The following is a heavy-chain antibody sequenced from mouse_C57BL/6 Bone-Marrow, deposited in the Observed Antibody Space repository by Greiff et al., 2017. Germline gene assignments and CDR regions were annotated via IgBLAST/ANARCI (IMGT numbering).Heavy chain of an antibody. D-gene: IGHD2-3*01. CDR3: ARKDGYYWYFDV. V-gene: IGHV1-82*01. CDR1: GYAFSSSW. CDR2: IYPGDGDT. J-gene: IGHJ1*03. Sequence: QVQLQQSGPELVKPGASVKISCKASGYAFSSSWMNWVKQRPGKGLEWIGRIYPGDGDTNYNGKFKGKATLTAYKSSSTAYMQLSSLTSEDSAVYFCARKDGYYWYFDVWGTGTTVTVSS.